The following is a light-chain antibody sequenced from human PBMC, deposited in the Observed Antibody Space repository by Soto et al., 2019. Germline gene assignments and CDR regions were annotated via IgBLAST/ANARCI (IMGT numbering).Light chain of an antibody. CDR1: SGHSSYA. V-gene: IGLV4-69*01. J-gene: IGLJ2*01. CDR3: QTWVTGIVV. Sequence: QLVLTQSPSASAPLGASVKLTCTLSSGHSSYAIAWHQQQPEKGPRYLMNLNIDGSHSKGDGIPDRFSGSSSGAERYLTISSLQSEDEADYYCQTWVTGIVVFGGGTKLTVL. CDR2: LNIDGSH.